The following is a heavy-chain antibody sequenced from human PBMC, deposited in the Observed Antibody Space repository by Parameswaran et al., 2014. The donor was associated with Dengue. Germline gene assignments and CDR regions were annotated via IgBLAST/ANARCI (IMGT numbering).Heavy chain of an antibody. CDR2: IYYSGST. V-gene: IGHV4-59*01. CDR3: ASTLVGATTNFDY. Sequence: RWIRQPPGKGLEWIGYIYYSGSTNYNPSLKSRVTISVDTSKNQFSLKLSSVTAADTAVYYCASTLVGATTNFDYWGQGTLVTVSS. J-gene: IGHJ4*02. D-gene: IGHD1-26*01.